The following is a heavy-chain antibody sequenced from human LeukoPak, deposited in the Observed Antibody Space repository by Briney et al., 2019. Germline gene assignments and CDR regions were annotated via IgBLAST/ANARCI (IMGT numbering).Heavy chain of an antibody. J-gene: IGHJ6*03. V-gene: IGHV3-74*01. CDR2: IKTDGTST. CDR1: GFTFSSYE. CDR3: AREYPGGFYYYYYYMDV. D-gene: IGHD2-8*02. Sequence: GGSLRLSCAASGFTFSSYEMNWVRQAPGKGLVWVSRIKTDGTSTSYADSVKGRFTISRDNAKNTLYLQMNSLRAEDTAVYYCAREYPGGFYYYYYYMDVWGKGTTVTVSS.